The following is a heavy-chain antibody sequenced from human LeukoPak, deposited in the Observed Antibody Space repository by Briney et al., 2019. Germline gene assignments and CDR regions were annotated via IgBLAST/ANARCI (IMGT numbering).Heavy chain of an antibody. CDR1: GFTISTYW. V-gene: IGHV3-7*01. CDR2: IKQDGSEK. Sequence: PGGSLRLSCAASGFTISTYWMSWVRQAPGRGLEWVANIKQDGSEKFYVDSVKGRFTISRDNAKNSLYLQMNSLRAEDTAVYYCAKDGSALWFGELSSYFDFWGQGTLVTVSS. CDR3: AKDGSALWFGELSSYFDF. D-gene: IGHD3-10*01. J-gene: IGHJ4*02.